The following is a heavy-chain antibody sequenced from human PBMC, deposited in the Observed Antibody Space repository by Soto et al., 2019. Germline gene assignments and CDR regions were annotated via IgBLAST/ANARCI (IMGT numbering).Heavy chain of an antibody. J-gene: IGHJ6*02. D-gene: IGHD4-4*01. V-gene: IGHV1-18*01. CDR1: GYTFTRCG. CDR3: ARDVTKGLDV. Sequence: QVKLVQSGAEVKKPGASVKVSCQASGYTFTRCGISWVRQAPGQGLEWMGLINTYNGYKKYPQNFQGRVTMTTDTSTGTVYMELRSLTSDDTAVYYCARDVTKGLDVWGQGTTVTVSS. CDR2: INTYNGYK.